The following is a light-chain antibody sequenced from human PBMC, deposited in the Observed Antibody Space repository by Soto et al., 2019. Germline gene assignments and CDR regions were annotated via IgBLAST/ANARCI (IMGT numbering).Light chain of an antibody. J-gene: IGLJ1*01. CDR2: EVN. CDR1: GSDIGGYNF. CDR3: SSYAGTNNRYV. Sequence: QSVLTQPPSASGSPGQSVTISCTGTGSDIGGYNFVSWYQQHPGKVPNLIIYEVNKRPSGVPDRFSGSKSGNTASLTVSGLQADDESDSYCSSYAGTNNRYVFGTGTKLTVL. V-gene: IGLV2-8*01.